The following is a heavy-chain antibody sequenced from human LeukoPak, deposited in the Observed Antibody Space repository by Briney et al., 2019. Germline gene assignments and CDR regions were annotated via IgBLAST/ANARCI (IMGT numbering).Heavy chain of an antibody. CDR2: ISSSSYI. D-gene: IGHD2-2*01. Sequence: GGSPRLSCAASGFTFSSYSMNWVRQAPGKGLEWVSSISSSSYIYYADSVKGRFTISRDNAKNSLYLQMNSLRAEDTAVYYCARDAARGYCSSTSCYSYYYGMDVWGQGTTVTVSS. CDR1: GFTFSSYS. J-gene: IGHJ6*02. CDR3: ARDAARGYCSSTSCYSYYYGMDV. V-gene: IGHV3-21*01.